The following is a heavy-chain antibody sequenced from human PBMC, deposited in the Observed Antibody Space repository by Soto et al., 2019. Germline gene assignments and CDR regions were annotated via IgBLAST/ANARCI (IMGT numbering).Heavy chain of an antibody. D-gene: IGHD3-10*01. Sequence: PSETLSLTCTVSGGSISNYYCSWIRQTPGKGLEYIGFIYNSGTTNYHPSLKSRVTISIDTSKSQFYLKLTSVTAADTAIYYCATRFYSSGVLLGYWGPGTQVTVSS. CDR3: ATRFYSSGVLLGY. V-gene: IGHV4-59*13. CDR1: GGSISNYY. CDR2: IYNSGTT. J-gene: IGHJ4*02.